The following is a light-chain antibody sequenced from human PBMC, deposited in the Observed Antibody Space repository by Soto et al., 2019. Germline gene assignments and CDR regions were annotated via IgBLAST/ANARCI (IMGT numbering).Light chain of an antibody. V-gene: IGKV3-20*01. CDR3: LQYGSSPSWT. CDR1: GSVSSSY. Sequence: EIVLTQSPGTLSLSPGERATLSWRASGSVSSSYLAWYQQKPGQAPRLLIYGAYSRATVIPDRFSGSGSGTDLTLTITRLEPEDFAVYYCLQYGSSPSWTFGQWTKVDIX. CDR2: GAY. J-gene: IGKJ1*01.